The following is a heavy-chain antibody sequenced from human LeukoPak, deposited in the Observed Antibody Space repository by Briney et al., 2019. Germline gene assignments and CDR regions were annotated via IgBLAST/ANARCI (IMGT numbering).Heavy chain of an antibody. CDR1: GFTFSSYE. CDR2: IGSSGGTI. J-gene: IGHJ4*02. V-gene: IGHV3-48*03. D-gene: IGHD3-16*01. Sequence: GGSLRISCAASGFTFSSYEMNWVRQAPGKGLEWVSYIGSSGGTIYYADSVKDRFTISRDNTKNSLYLQMNSLRAEDTAVYYCARPKIGHFDYWGQGTLVTVSS. CDR3: ARPKIGHFDY.